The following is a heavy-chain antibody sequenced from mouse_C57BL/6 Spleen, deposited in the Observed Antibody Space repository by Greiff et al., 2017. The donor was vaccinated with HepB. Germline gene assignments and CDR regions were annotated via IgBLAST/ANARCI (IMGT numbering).Heavy chain of an antibody. CDR3: ARDGSSGYFDY. CDR2: INPYNGGT. CDR1: GYTFTDYY. Sequence: VQLQQSGPVLVKPGASVKMSCKASGYTFTDYYMNWVKQSHGKSLEWIGVINPYNGGTSYNQKFKGKATLTVDKSSSTAYMELNSLTSEDSAVYYCARDGSSGYFDYWGQGTTLTVSS. D-gene: IGHD3-2*02. V-gene: IGHV1-19*01. J-gene: IGHJ2*01.